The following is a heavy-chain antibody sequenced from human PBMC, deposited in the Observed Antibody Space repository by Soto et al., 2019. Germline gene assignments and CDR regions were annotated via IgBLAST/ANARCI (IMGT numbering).Heavy chain of an antibody. CDR3: ARDGSVGSSYYYYGMDV. CDR2: INPNSGGT. V-gene: IGHV1-2*04. D-gene: IGHD6-6*01. Sequence: GASVKVSCKASGYTFTGYYMHWVRQAPGQGLEWMGWINPNSGGTNYAQKFQGWVTMTRDTSISTAYMELSRLRSDDTAVYYCARDGSVGSSYYYYGMDVWGQGTTVTVSS. J-gene: IGHJ6*02. CDR1: GYTFTGYY.